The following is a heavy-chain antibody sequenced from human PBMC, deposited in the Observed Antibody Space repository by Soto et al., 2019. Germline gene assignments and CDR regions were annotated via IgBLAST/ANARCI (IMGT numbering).Heavy chain of an antibody. J-gene: IGHJ4*02. Sequence: SETLSLTCAVYGGSFRGYYWSWIRQPPGKGLEWIGEINHSGSTNYNPSLKSRVTISVDTSKNQFSLKLSSVTAADTAVYYCARGPKSLDYWGQGTLVTVSS. V-gene: IGHV4-34*01. CDR1: GGSFRGYY. CDR3: ARGPKSLDY. CDR2: INHSGST.